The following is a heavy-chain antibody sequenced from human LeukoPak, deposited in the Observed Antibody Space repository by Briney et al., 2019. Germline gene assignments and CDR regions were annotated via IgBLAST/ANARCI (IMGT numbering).Heavy chain of an antibody. Sequence: KPSQTLSLTCTVSGGSISSGDYYWSWIRQPPGKGLEWIGEINHSGSTNYNPSLKSRVTISVDTSKNQFPLKLSSVTAADTAVYYRARWTRDCSSTSCQSLPDDYYYYGMDVWGQGTTVTVSS. CDR2: INHSGST. CDR1: GGSISSGDYY. V-gene: IGHV4-30-4*01. J-gene: IGHJ6*02. D-gene: IGHD2-2*01. CDR3: ARWTRDCSSTSCQSLPDDYYYYGMDV.